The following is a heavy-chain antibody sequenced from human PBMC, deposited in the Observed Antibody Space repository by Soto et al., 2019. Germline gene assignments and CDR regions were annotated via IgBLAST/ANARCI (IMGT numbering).Heavy chain of an antibody. D-gene: IGHD3-22*01. CDR3: AKDASTITMMAGSRGLDV. Sequence: EVQLLESGGGLAQPGGSLRLSCAASEFIFSTYAMSWVRQAPGKGLEWVSGIVGSGSTAYYADSVKGRFTTSRDNSRNTLYLQINSLRVEDTALYYCAKDASTITMMAGSRGLDVWGQGNSVTVSS. CDR2: IVGSGSTA. J-gene: IGHJ6*02. CDR1: EFIFSTYA. V-gene: IGHV3-23*01.